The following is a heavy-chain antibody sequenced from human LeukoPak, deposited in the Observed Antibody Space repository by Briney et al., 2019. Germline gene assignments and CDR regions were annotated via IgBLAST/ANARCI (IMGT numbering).Heavy chain of an antibody. CDR3: ARDLTGRVAAAGTAFDY. J-gene: IGHJ4*02. V-gene: IGHV3-21*01. CDR2: ISSSSSSYI. Sequence: PGGSLRLSCAASGFTFSSYSMNWVRQAPGKGLEWVSSISSSSSSYIYYADSVKGRFTISRDNAKNSLYLQMNSLRAEDTAVYYCARDLTGRVAAAGTAFDYWGQGTLVTVSS. D-gene: IGHD6-13*01. CDR1: GFTFSSYS.